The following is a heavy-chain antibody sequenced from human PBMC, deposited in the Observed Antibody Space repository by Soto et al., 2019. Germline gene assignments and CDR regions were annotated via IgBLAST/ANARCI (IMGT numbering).Heavy chain of an antibody. Sequence: ASVKVSCKASGYTFTSYGISWVRQAPGQGLEWMGWITPYNGNTNYAQKLQGRVTMTTDTSTTTAYMDLRSLRSDDTAVYYCAKRTSMSGNYYFDYWGQGTLVTVSS. V-gene: IGHV1-18*01. CDR1: GYTFTSYG. J-gene: IGHJ4*02. D-gene: IGHD3-10*01. CDR3: AKRTSMSGNYYFDY. CDR2: ITPYNGNT.